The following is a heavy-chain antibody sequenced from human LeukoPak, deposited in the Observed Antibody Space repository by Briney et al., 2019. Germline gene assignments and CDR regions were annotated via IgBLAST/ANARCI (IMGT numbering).Heavy chain of an antibody. Sequence: GRSLRLSCAVSGFTFDDYGMSWVRQAPGKGLEWVSGINWNGGSTTYADSVKGRFTISRDNAKNSLYLQMNSLRAEDTAFYYCASRLSTASGIYFGYWGQGILVTVSS. V-gene: IGHV3-20*04. CDR3: ASRLSTASGIYFGY. J-gene: IGHJ4*02. CDR2: INWNGGST. CDR1: GFTFDDYG. D-gene: IGHD3-10*01.